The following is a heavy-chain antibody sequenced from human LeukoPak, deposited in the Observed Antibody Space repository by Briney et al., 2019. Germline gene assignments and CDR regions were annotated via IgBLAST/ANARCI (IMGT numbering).Heavy chain of an antibody. CDR2: ISAYNGNT. CDR1: GYTFTSYG. Sequence: GASVKVSCKASGYTFTSYGISWVRQAPGQGLEWMGWISAYNGNTNYAQKLQGRVTMTTDTSTSTAYMELRSLRSDDTAVYYCARESRGPSTTRYGDYGRGLDYWGQGTLVTVSS. J-gene: IGHJ4*02. CDR3: ARESRGPSTTRYGDYGRGLDY. D-gene: IGHD4-17*01. V-gene: IGHV1-18*01.